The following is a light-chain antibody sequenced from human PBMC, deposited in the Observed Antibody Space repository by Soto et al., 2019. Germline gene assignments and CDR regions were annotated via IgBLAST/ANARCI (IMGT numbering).Light chain of an antibody. V-gene: IGKV3-15*01. CDR3: QEYNGRSS. CDR1: QNVAGD. J-gene: IGKJ1*01. CDR2: RTS. Sequence: RVTTQSPATLSVSPGERATLSCRASQNVAGDLAWYQQKPGQAPRLLIYRTSTRATGIPARFSGSGSGTECTLTISSLQSEDFAVYYCQEYNGRSSFGQGTKVEIK.